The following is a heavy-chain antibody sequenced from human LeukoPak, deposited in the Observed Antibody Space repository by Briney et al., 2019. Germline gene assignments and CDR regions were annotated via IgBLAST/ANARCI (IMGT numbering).Heavy chain of an antibody. CDR2: ISSRSSYI. CDR1: GFTFSTYS. V-gene: IGHV3-21*06. Sequence: GGSLRLSCAASGFTFSTYSMNWVRQAPGKGLEWVSSISSRSSYINYAESVKGRFTISRDNTKNSLYLQMNSLRAEDTAVYYCARDHIEQQRTLGRSSNYYYYYYMDAWGKGTTVTVSS. D-gene: IGHD2-21*01. CDR3: ARDHIEQQRTLGRSSNYYYYYYMDA. J-gene: IGHJ6*03.